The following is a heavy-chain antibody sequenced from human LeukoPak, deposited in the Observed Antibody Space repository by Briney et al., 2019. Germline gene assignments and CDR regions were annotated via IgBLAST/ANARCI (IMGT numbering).Heavy chain of an antibody. J-gene: IGHJ5*02. V-gene: IGHV4-59*01. Sequence: PSETLSLTCTVSGGSITSSYWSWIRQSPGKGLEWIGYIHYTGSTNYNPSLKSRVTMLIDTSKDQFSLKLSSVTAADTAVYYCARGRYSAGDNWFDPWGQGTLVTVSS. CDR2: IHYTGST. CDR1: GGSITSSY. CDR3: ARGRYSAGDNWFDP. D-gene: IGHD3-9*01.